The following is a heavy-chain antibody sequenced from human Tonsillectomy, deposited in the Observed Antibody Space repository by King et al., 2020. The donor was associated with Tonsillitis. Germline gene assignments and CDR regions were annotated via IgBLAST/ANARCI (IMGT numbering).Heavy chain of an antibody. J-gene: IGHJ4*02. V-gene: IGHV3-30*02. Sequence: VQLVESGGGVVQPGGSLRLSCAASGFKFNIFGMHWVRQAPGKGLEWVSFIRYDGSNKFYADSVKGRFTISRDNSKNTLYLQMNSLRAEDTAVYYCAKDPDTVITKFDFWGQGTLVTVSS. CDR1: GFKFNIFG. D-gene: IGHD4-23*01. CDR3: AKDPDTVITKFDF. CDR2: IRYDGSNK.